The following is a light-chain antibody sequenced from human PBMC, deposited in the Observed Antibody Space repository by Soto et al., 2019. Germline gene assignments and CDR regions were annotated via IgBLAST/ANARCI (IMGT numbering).Light chain of an antibody. CDR3: LQYVTSAIT. V-gene: IGKV3-20*01. J-gene: IGKJ5*01. CDR1: QTVTSGY. CDR2: GVS. Sequence: SQTVTSGYLAWYQQKPGQAPRLLIYGVSTGATGIPDRFSGDGSGTAFTRTNSRLEPEDFAASYCLQYVTSAITVGLGTRLEIK.